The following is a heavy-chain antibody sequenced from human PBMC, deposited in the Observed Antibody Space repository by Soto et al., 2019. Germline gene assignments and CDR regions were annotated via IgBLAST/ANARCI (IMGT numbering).Heavy chain of an antibody. CDR1: GFSLTTRGVG. J-gene: IGHJ3*01. CDR3: AHSYSSSPDDGFDV. CDR2: IYWDDDE. Sequence: QITLKESGQTLVKPTQILTLTCTFSGFSLTTRGVGVGWIRQPPGEALEWLALIYWDDDERYSPSLRSRLTITKDTSKNQVVLTMTNMEPVDTGTYYWAHSYSSSPDDGFDVWGQGTRVNVSS. V-gene: IGHV2-5*02. D-gene: IGHD6-6*01.